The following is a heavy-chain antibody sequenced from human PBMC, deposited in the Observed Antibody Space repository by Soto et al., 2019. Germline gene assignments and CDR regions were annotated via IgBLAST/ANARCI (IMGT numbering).Heavy chain of an antibody. V-gene: IGHV4-39*01. J-gene: IGHJ6*02. CDR1: GGAITSSLHY. Sequence: QLQLQESGPGLVKPSETLSLTCTASGGAITSSLHYWDWIRQPPGKGLEWIGSIYYSGSSYYNPSLKSRVTISVDTSKNQFSLKLSSVTAADTAVYYCARQVTIAVAGGDHYYGMDVWGQGTTVTVSS. D-gene: IGHD6-19*01. CDR2: IYYSGSS. CDR3: ARQVTIAVAGGDHYYGMDV.